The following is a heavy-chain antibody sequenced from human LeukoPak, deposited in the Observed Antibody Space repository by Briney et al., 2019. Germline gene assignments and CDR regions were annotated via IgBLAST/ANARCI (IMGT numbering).Heavy chain of an antibody. CDR1: GYSFTSYW. J-gene: IGHJ3*02. Sequence: GESLKISCKGSGYSFTSYWIGWVRQMPGKGLEWMGIIYPGDSDTRYSPSFQGQVTISADKSISTAYLQWSSLKASDTAMYYCARSEGGTMIVVVSGYAFDIWGQGTMVTVSS. V-gene: IGHV5-51*01. D-gene: IGHD3-22*01. CDR2: IYPGDSDT. CDR3: ARSEGGTMIVVVSGYAFDI.